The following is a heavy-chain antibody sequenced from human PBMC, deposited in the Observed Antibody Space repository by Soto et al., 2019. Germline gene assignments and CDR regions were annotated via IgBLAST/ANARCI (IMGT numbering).Heavy chain of an antibody. CDR2: IYSGGST. J-gene: IGHJ4*02. Sequence: EVQLVESGGGLVQPGGSLRLSCAASGFTVSSNYMSWVRQAPGKGLEWVSVIYSGGSTYYADSVKGRFTISRDNSKNTLYLQMNSLRAEDTAVYYCARDAGGYDRYFDYWGQGTLVTVSS. V-gene: IGHV3-66*01. CDR1: GFTVSSNY. D-gene: IGHD3-3*01. CDR3: ARDAGGYDRYFDY.